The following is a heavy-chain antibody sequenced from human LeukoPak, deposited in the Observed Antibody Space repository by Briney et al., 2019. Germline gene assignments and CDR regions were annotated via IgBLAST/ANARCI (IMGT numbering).Heavy chain of an antibody. CDR3: ARDFDDILTGSADY. Sequence: GAPVKVSCKASGYTFTSYGISWARQAPGQGLEWMGWISAYNGNTNYAQKLQGRVTMTTDTSTSTAYMELRSLRSDDTAVYYCARDFDDILTGSADYSGQGTLVTVSS. CDR2: ISAYNGNT. J-gene: IGHJ4*02. V-gene: IGHV1-18*01. D-gene: IGHD3-9*01. CDR1: GYTFTSYG.